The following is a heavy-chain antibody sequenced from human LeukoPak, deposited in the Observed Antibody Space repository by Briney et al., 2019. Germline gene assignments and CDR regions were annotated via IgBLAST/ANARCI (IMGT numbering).Heavy chain of an antibody. V-gene: IGHV4-34*01. CDR3: ARVAGYCSSTSCYVRNYYGMDV. CDR2: INHSGST. D-gene: IGHD2-2*01. Sequence: SETLSLTCTVSGGSISGYYWSWIRQPPGKGLEWIGEINHSGSTNYNPSLKSRVTISVDTSKNQFSLKLSSVTAADTAVYYCARVAGYCSSTSCYVRNYYGMDVWGQETTVTVSS. CDR1: GGSISGYY. J-gene: IGHJ6*02.